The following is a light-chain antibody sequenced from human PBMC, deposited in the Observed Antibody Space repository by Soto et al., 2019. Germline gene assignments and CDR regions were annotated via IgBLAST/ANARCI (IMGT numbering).Light chain of an antibody. V-gene: IGLV1-40*01. Sequence: QSVLTQPPSVSEAPGQRVTISCTGSSSNIWAGYEAHWYQQVPGTAPKLLIYENNNRPSGVPDRFSVSKSGTSTSLAITGLLAEDEAEYYCQSYDSSLSGYVFGTGTKLTGL. CDR2: ENN. J-gene: IGLJ1*01. CDR1: SSNIWAGYE. CDR3: QSYDSSLSGYV.